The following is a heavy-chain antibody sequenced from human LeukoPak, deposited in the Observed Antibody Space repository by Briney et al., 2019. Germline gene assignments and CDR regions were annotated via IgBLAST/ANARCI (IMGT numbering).Heavy chain of an antibody. D-gene: IGHD6-19*01. V-gene: IGHV3-7*01. Sequence: GGSLRLSCAASGVTFTASWMAWVRQAPGKGLEWVANIKYDGSETYYVDSVKGRFTISRDNAKNSLSLQMNSLRDEDTAVYYCAKDSGWYGGIDYWGQGTLVTVSS. CDR3: AKDSGWYGGIDY. J-gene: IGHJ4*02. CDR1: GVTFTASW. CDR2: IKYDGSET.